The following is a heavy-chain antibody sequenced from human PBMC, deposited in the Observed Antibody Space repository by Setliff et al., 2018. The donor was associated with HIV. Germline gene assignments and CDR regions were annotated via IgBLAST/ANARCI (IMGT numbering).Heavy chain of an antibody. Sequence: GESLKISCHLSGYSFVDFWIGWVHQMPGKGLEWVGFIYPGDSDSRYSPSFRGQVTISADKSTTTAYLDWASLKASDTAMYYCVRMYSASDNWGQGTLVTVSS. CDR3: VRMYSASDN. CDR1: GYSFVDFW. V-gene: IGHV5-51*07. D-gene: IGHD5-12*01. J-gene: IGHJ4*02. CDR2: IYPGDSDS.